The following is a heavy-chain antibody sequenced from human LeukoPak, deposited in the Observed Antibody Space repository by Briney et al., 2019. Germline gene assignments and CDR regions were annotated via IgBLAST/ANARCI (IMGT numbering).Heavy chain of an antibody. CDR3: ARGAKGYWYFDL. J-gene: IGHJ2*01. CDR2: ISSSSSSI. V-gene: IGHV3-48*02. CDR1: GLTFSSYS. Sequence: GGSLRLSCEVSGLTFSSYSMNWVRQAPGKGLEWLSYISSSSSSIYYADSVKGRFTVSRDNAENRLYLQVNSLGDEDTAVYYCARGAKGYWYFDLWGRGTLVTVSS.